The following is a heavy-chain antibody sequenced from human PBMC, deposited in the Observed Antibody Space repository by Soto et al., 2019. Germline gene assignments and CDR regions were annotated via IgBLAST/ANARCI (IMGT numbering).Heavy chain of an antibody. V-gene: IGHV1-18*01. D-gene: IGHD6-19*01. Sequence: QDQLVQSGGEVKKPGASVKVSCKASGYSFTNYGITWVRQAPGQGFEWMGWISAYNGDTNYAQKLQGRVTMTTDASTSTAYVEWRSLRSDDTAVYYCARDRGVAPPVAGNTHYYYYMDVWGKGTTVTVSS. J-gene: IGHJ6*03. CDR3: ARDRGVAPPVAGNTHYYYYMDV. CDR2: ISAYNGDT. CDR1: GYSFTNYG.